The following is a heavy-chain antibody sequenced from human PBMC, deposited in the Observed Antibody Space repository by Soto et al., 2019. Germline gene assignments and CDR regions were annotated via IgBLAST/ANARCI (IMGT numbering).Heavy chain of an antibody. V-gene: IGHV3-33*01. Sequence: LRLSCAPSGFTFSTYGMHWVRQAPGKGLEWVAVIWYDGSNQYYADSVKGRFTISRDNSKNVLYLQMNCLRAEDTAVYYCARDLGAFNYGSAYFDYWGQGTPVTVSS. CDR3: ARDLGAFNYGSAYFDY. J-gene: IGHJ4*02. D-gene: IGHD3-10*01. CDR2: IWYDGSNQ. CDR1: GFTFSTYG.